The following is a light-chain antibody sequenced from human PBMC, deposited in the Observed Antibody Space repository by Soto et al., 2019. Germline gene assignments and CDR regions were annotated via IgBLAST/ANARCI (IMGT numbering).Light chain of an antibody. CDR3: QQYNTWPPLT. V-gene: IGKV3-15*01. J-gene: IGKJ4*01. Sequence: EIVMTQSPPTLSVSPGERATLSCRASQSVSYNLAWYQQKPGQAPRLLIYGAFTRATGIPARFSGSGSGTEFTLTISSLQSEDFAVYYCQQYNTWPPLTFGGGTKVEI. CDR1: QSVSYN. CDR2: GAF.